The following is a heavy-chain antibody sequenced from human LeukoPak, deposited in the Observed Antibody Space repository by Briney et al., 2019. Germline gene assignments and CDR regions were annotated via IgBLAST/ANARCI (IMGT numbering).Heavy chain of an antibody. D-gene: IGHD2-2*01. CDR3: ARSPRLCSGTSCRYMDV. Sequence: ASETLSLTCTVSGGPISSYYWSWIRQPPGKGLEWIGYVYDSESTNYNPSLKGRVAISLDTSKSQFSLRLTSVTAADSAVYFCARSPRLCSGTSCRYMDVWGKGTTVTVSS. CDR2: VYDSEST. J-gene: IGHJ6*03. CDR1: GGPISSYY. V-gene: IGHV4-59*01.